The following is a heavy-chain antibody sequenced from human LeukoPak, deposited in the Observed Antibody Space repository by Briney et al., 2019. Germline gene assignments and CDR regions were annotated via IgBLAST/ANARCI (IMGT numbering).Heavy chain of an antibody. CDR2: FDPEDGET. V-gene: IGHV1-24*01. Sequence: ASVKVSCKVSGYTLTELYMHWVRQAPGKGLEWMGGFDPEDGETIYAQKFQSRVTMTEDTSTDTAYMELSSLRSEDTAVYYCATIWGNYYDTWGQGTLVTVSS. CDR1: GYTLTELY. CDR3: ATIWGNYYDT. D-gene: IGHD3-22*01. J-gene: IGHJ5*02.